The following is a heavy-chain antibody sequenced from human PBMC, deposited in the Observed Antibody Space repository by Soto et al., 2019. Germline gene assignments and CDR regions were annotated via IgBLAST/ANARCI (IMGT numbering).Heavy chain of an antibody. V-gene: IGHV3-21*01. Sequence: PGGSLRLSCAASGFTFSSYSMNWIRQAQGKGLEWVSSISSSSSYIYYADSVKGRFTISRDNAKNSLYLQMNSLRAEDTAVYYCARDHSSSWYLDYYYGMDVWGQGTTVTVSS. CDR3: ARDHSSSWYLDYYYGMDV. D-gene: IGHD6-13*01. CDR1: GFTFSSYS. CDR2: ISSSSSYI. J-gene: IGHJ6*02.